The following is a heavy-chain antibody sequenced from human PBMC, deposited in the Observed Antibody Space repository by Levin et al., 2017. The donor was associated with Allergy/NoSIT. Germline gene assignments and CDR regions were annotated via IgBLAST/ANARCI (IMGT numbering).Heavy chain of an antibody. CDR3: ARVRRRTYYYGSGSYKDAFDI. V-gene: IGHV4-59*01. CDR2: IYYSGST. J-gene: IGHJ3*02. CDR1: GGSISSYY. D-gene: IGHD3-10*01. Sequence: SETLSLTCTVSGGSISSYYWSWIRQPPGKGLEWIGYIYYSGSTNYNPSLKSRVTISVDTSKNQFSLKLSSVTAADTAVYYCARVRRRTYYYGSGSYKDAFDIWGQGTMVTVSS.